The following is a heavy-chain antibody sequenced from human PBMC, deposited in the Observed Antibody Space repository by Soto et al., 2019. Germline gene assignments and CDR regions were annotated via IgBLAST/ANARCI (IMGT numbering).Heavy chain of an antibody. Sequence: PGGSLRLSCAASGFIFNTCSMNWVRQAPGKGLEWVSYISGSSQTIFYADSVRGRFTISRDNANNSTYLQMVSLRDEDTAVYYCARTLSWRRGPFDSWGQGTLVTVSS. V-gene: IGHV3-48*02. CDR2: ISGSSQTI. J-gene: IGHJ4*02. CDR3: ARTLSWRRGPFDS. CDR1: GFIFNTCS. D-gene: IGHD2-15*01.